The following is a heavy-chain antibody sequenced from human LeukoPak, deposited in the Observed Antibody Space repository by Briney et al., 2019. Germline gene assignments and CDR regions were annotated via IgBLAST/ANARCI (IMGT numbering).Heavy chain of an antibody. V-gene: IGHV3-30*18. J-gene: IGHJ5*02. D-gene: IGHD4-17*01. CDR2: ISYDGIN. CDR3: AKAHTVTTLYWFDP. CDR1: GFTFSSYG. Sequence: GGSLRLSCAASGFTFSSYGMHCVRQAPGKGLEWVAVISYDGINNYADSVKGRFTISRDNSKNTLYLQMNSLRGADTAVYYCAKAHTVTTLYWFDPWGQGTLVTVSS.